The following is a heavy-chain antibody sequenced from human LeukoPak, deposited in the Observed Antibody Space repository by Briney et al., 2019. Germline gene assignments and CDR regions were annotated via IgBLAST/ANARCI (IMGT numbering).Heavy chain of an antibody. CDR3: ARVAGVSYSYFDS. CDR1: GYTFITYG. J-gene: IGHJ4*02. V-gene: IGHV1-18*01. D-gene: IGHD1-26*01. Sequence: APVKVSCKASGYTFITYGITWVRQAPGQGLEWMGWITPYNGDTNYAQNLQDRVTMTTDTPTSTAYMELRSLRSDDTAVYFCARVAGVSYSYFDSWGQATLVTVSS. CDR2: ITPYNGDT.